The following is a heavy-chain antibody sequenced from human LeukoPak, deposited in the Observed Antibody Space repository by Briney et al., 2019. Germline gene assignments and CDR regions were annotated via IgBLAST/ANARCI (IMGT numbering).Heavy chain of an antibody. Sequence: GGSLRLSCAASGFTFSNYWMHWVRQAPGKGLVWVSRINTDGSTTSYADSVKGRFTISRDNAKSTLYLQMNSLRAEDTAVYYCARVPRGQYNWFDPWGQGTLVTVSS. CDR1: GFTFSNYW. D-gene: IGHD3-10*01. CDR3: ARVPRGQYNWFDP. V-gene: IGHV3-74*01. J-gene: IGHJ5*02. CDR2: INTDGSTT.